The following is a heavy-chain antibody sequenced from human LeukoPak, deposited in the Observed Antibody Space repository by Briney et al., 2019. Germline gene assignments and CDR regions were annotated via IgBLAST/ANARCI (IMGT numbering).Heavy chain of an antibody. D-gene: IGHD6-25*01. Sequence: PSETLSLTCTVSGGSMSSYYWSWIRQPPGKGLEWIGYIYTSGSTNYNPSLQSRITISVDTSKNQFSLKLSSVTAADTAVYYCARHVRRISGYMDVWGKGTTVTVSS. CDR1: GGSMSSYY. CDR3: ARHVRRISGYMDV. V-gene: IGHV4-4*09. CDR2: IYTSGST. J-gene: IGHJ6*03.